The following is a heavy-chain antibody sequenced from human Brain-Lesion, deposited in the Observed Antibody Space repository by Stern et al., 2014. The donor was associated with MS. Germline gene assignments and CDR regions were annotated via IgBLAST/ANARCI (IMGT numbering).Heavy chain of an antibody. J-gene: IGHJ6*02. Sequence: QVQLQESGPGLVKPSQTLSLSCTVSGGSISSGGYYWSWIRQPAGKGLEWIGRIFNSGSTSYNPSLKSRGPLSIGTSKNQFSLRLNSMTAADTAVYYCARGRVVPGFQYYATDVWGQGTTVIVSS. CDR3: ARGRVVPGFQYYATDV. CDR2: IFNSGST. V-gene: IGHV4-61*02. CDR1: GGSISSGGYY. D-gene: IGHD2-2*01.